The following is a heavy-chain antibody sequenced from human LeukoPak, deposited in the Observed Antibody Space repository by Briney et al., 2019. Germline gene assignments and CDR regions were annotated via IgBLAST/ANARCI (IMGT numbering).Heavy chain of an antibody. CDR1: GFSFSSYS. CDR3: ARVSAMGDFDC. V-gene: IGHV3-48*01. D-gene: IGHD1-26*01. CDR2: ISTSSSTI. Sequence: PGGSLRLSCAASGFSFSSYSMNWVRQAPGKGLEWVSYISTSSSTIYYADSVRGRFTIPRDNAKNSLYLQMNSLRVEDTADYFCARVSAMGDFDCWGQGTLVTVSS. J-gene: IGHJ4*02.